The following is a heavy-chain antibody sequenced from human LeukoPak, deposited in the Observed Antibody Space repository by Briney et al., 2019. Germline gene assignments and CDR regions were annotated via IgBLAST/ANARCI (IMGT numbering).Heavy chain of an antibody. CDR3: ARGQYSYGAPDAFDI. CDR2: IYHSGST. V-gene: IGHV4-38-2*02. Sequence: KPSETLSLTCTVSGYSISSGYYWGWIRQPPGKGLEWIGSIYHSGSTYYNPSLKSRVTISVDTSKNQFSLKLSSVTAADTAVYYCARGQYSYGAPDAFDIWGQETMVTVSS. J-gene: IGHJ3*02. D-gene: IGHD5-18*01. CDR1: GYSISSGYY.